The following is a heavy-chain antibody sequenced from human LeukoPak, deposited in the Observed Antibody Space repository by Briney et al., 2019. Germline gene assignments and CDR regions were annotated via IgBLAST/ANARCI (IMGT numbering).Heavy chain of an antibody. V-gene: IGHV4-39*01. CDR1: GGSISSSSYY. J-gene: IGHJ4*02. CDR3: ARPGYSRRLDY. CDR2: IYYSGST. D-gene: IGHD1-26*01. Sequence: PSETLSLTCTVSGGSISSSSYYWGWIRQPPGKGLEWIGSIYYSGSTYYNPSLKSRVTISVDTSKNQFSLKLSSVTAADTAVYYCARPGYSRRLDYWGKGTLVSASS.